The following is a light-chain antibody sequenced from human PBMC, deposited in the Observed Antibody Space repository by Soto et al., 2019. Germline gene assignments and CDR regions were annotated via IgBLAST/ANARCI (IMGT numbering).Light chain of an antibody. Sequence: EIVMTQSPATLSVSPGERATLSCRASESVSSKLVWYQQKPGQAPRLLIYDASTRATGIPARFSGSGSATDFTLTISRLEPEDSAVYYCQHYDSSPPYTFGQGTRLEIK. J-gene: IGKJ5*01. V-gene: IGKV3D-15*01. CDR3: QHYDSSPPYT. CDR2: DAS. CDR1: ESVSSK.